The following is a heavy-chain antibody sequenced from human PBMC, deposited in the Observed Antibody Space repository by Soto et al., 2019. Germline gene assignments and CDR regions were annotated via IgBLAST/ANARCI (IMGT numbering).Heavy chain of an antibody. CDR3: ARAENYDFWSGYYRYYMDA. CDR2: MNPNSGNT. D-gene: IGHD3-3*01. V-gene: IGHV1-8*01. J-gene: IGHJ6*03. CDR1: GYTFTSYD. Sequence: GASVKVSCKASGYTFTSYDINWVRQATGQGLEWMGWMNPNSGNTGYAQKFQGRVTMTRNTSISTAYMELSSLRSEDTAVYYCARAENYDFWSGYYRYYMDAWGKGTTVTVSS.